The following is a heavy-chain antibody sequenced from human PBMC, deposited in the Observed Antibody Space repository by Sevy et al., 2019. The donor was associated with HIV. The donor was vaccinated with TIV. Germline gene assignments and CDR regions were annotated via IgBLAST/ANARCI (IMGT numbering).Heavy chain of an antibody. CDR1: GFTFSSYG. Sequence: GGSLRLSCAASGFTFSSYGMHWVRQAPGKGLEWVGVIGYDGSNKYYADSVKVRFTISRDNSKNTLYLQMNSLRAEDTAVYYCARGKQLVPGAFDIWGQGTMVTVSS. J-gene: IGHJ3*02. D-gene: IGHD6-6*01. CDR2: IGYDGSNK. CDR3: ARGKQLVPGAFDI. V-gene: IGHV3-33*01.